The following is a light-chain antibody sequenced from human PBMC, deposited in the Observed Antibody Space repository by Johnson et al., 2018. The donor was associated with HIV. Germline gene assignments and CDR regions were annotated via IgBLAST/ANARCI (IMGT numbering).Light chain of an antibody. CDR3: GTWDSSLSAYV. CDR1: SSNIGNNS. Sequence: QSVLTQPPSVSAAPGHTVTIPCSGNSSNIGNNSVSWCQRLPGTAPKLLIHDTDERPPGIPDRFSGSKSGTSATLGITGLLTGDEADYYCGTWDSSLSAYVFGTGTKVTVL. CDR2: DTD. V-gene: IGLV1-51*01. J-gene: IGLJ1*01.